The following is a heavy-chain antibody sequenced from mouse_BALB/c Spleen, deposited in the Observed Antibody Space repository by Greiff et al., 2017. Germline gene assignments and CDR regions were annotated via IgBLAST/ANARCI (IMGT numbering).Heavy chain of an antibody. V-gene: IGHV1-9*01. D-gene: IGHD1-1*02. CDR2: ILPGSGST. CDR3: ARKGWAGAMDY. CDR1: GYTFSSYW. J-gene: IGHJ4*01. Sequence: QVQLKQSGAELMKPGASVKISCKATGYTFSSYWIEWVKQRPGHGLEWIGEILPGSGSTNYNEKFKGKATFTADTSSNTAYMQLSSLTSEDSAVYYCARKGWAGAMDYWGQGTSVTVSS.